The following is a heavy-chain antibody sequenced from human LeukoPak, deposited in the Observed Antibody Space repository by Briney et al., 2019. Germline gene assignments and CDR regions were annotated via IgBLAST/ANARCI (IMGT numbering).Heavy chain of an antibody. D-gene: IGHD5-18*01. V-gene: IGHV1-18*01. CDR2: ISAYNGNT. CDR3: ARENRRWIQLWANDAFDI. Sequence: ASVKVPCKASGYTFTSYGISWVRQAPGQGLEWMGWISAYNGNTNYAQKLQGRVTMTTDTSTSTAYMELRSLRSDDTAVYYCARENRRWIQLWANDAFDIWGQGTMVTVSS. CDR1: GYTFTSYG. J-gene: IGHJ3*02.